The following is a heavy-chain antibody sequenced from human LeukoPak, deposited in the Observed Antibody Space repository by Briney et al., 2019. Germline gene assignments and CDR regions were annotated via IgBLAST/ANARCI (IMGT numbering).Heavy chain of an antibody. V-gene: IGHV3-7*01. CDR2: IKQDGSEK. CDR3: ARLRLAVAAHDAFDI. J-gene: IGHJ3*02. CDR1: GFTFSSYW. Sequence: PGGSLRLSCAASGFTFSSYWMSWVRQAPGKGLEWVANIKQDGSEKYYVDSVKGRFTISRDNAKNSLYLQMNSLRAEDTAVYYCARLRLAVAAHDAFDIWGQGTMVTVSS. D-gene: IGHD6-19*01.